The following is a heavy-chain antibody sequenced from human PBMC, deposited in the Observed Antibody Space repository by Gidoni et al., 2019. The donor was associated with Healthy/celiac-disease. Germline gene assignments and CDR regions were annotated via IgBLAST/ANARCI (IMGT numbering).Heavy chain of an antibody. CDR1: GGSISSGGYY. Sequence: QVQLQESGPGQVKPSQTLSLPCTVSGGSISSGGYYSSCIRQHPGKGLEWIGYIYSSGSTYYNPSLKSRVTISVDTSKNQFSLKLSSVTAADTAVYYCARVRGLPPVTVFDYWGQGTLVTVSS. D-gene: IGHD2-21*02. V-gene: IGHV4-31*03. CDR2: IYSSGST. J-gene: IGHJ4*02. CDR3: ARVRGLPPVTVFDY.